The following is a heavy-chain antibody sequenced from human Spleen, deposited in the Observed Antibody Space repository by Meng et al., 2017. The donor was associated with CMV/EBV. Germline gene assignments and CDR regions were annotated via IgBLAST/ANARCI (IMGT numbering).Heavy chain of an antibody. CDR2: ISGGGGST. J-gene: IGHJ6*02. CDR1: GFTFSNYA. V-gene: IGHV3-23*01. D-gene: IGHD6-19*01. Sequence: GESLKISCAVSGFTFSNYAMSWVRQAPGKGLEWVSGISGGGGSTYYADSVKGRITISRDNSKNTLSLQMISLRVEDTAVYYCAKDRVGVAGNYFAMDVWGQRTTVTVSS. CDR3: AKDRVGVAGNYFAMDV.